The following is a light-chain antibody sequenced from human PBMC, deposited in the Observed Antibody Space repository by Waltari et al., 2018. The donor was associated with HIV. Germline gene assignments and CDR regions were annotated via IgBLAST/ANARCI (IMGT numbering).Light chain of an antibody. CDR2: EVS. CDR3: SSYTNTNIS. Sequence: QSALTQPASVSGSPGQAITIPCTGPSSAVGTYNYVSWYQQHPGKAPKLIIYEVSTRPSGISDRFSGSKSDNAASLTIAALQPEDEADYYCSSYTNTNISFGGGTKLTVL. J-gene: IGLJ2*01. CDR1: SSAVGTYNY. V-gene: IGLV2-14*01.